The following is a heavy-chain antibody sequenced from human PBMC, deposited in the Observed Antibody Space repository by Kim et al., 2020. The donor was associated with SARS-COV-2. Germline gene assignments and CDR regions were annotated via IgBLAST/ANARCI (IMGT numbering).Heavy chain of an antibody. D-gene: IGHD3-3*01. Sequence: SETLSLTCTVSGGSISSGGYYWSWIRQHPGKGLEWIGYIYYSGSTYYNPSLKSRVTISVDTSKNQFSLKLSSVTAADTAVYYCARAVTTPVVDTIFGVVIHYDYWGQGTLVTVSS. J-gene: IGHJ4*02. CDR3: ARAVTTPVVDTIFGVVIHYDY. CDR2: IYYSGST. V-gene: IGHV4-31*03. CDR1: GGSISSGGYY.